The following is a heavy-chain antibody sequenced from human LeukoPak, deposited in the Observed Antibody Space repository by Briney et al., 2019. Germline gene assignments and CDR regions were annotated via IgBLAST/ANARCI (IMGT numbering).Heavy chain of an antibody. CDR1: GYTFTSYY. CDR3: ARDNAFRVRAVALKDDAFDI. J-gene: IGHJ3*02. Sequence: GASVKVSFKASGYTFTSYYMHWVRQAPGQGLEWMGIINPSGGSTSYAQKFQGRVTMTRDTSTSTVYMELSSLRSEDTAVYYCARDNAFRVRAVALKDDAFDIWGQGTTVTVSS. D-gene: IGHD6-19*01. V-gene: IGHV1-46*01. CDR2: INPSGGST.